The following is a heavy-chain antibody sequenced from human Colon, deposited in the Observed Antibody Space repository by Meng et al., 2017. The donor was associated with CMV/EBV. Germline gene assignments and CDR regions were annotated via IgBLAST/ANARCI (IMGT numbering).Heavy chain of an antibody. Sequence: LRLSCTVSGGSFSAHYWNWIRHSPGKGLEWIGEVNHSGSTILNPSLRSRGTISIDTSKNQFSLSLRSVTAADTAVYYCATNTIYGVITVDVWGQGTPVTVSS. CDR2: VNHSGST. J-gene: IGHJ6*02. D-gene: IGHD3-22*01. CDR3: ATNTIYGVITVDV. CDR1: GGSFSAHY. V-gene: IGHV4-34*01.